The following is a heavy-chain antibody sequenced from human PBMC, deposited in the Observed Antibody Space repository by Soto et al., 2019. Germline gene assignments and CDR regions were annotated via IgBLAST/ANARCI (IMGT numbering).Heavy chain of an antibody. D-gene: IGHD2-15*01. CDR1: GGSLRSSNW. CDR2: AHHRGRT. Sequence: QVQLQESGPGLVKPSGTLSLTCTVSGGSLRSSNWWNWVRQSPGKGLEWIGEAHHRGRTNYNPSLKSRVPIAVDTSKNHFSLKLRSVTAADTAVYYCARSEAAGLDYWGQVTLVTVSA. CDR3: ARSEAAGLDY. V-gene: IGHV4-4*02. J-gene: IGHJ4*02.